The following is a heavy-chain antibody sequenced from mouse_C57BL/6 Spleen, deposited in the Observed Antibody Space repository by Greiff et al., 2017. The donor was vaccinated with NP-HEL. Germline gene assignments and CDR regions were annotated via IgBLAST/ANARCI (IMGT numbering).Heavy chain of an antibody. CDR3: ASHYYYGSSYGYFDY. Sequence: EVQRVESGGGLVQPGGSLSLSCAASGFTFTDYYMSWVRQPPGKALEWLGFIRNKANGYTTEYSASVKGRFTISRDNSQSILYLQMNALRAEDSATYYCASHYYYGSSYGYFDYWGQGTTLTVSS. V-gene: IGHV7-3*01. CDR2: IRNKANGYTT. J-gene: IGHJ2*01. D-gene: IGHD1-1*01. CDR1: GFTFTDYY.